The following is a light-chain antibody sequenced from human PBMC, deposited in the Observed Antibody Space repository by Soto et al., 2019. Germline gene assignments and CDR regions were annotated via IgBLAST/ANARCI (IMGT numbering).Light chain of an antibody. V-gene: IGKV1-39*01. CDR2: DAS. J-gene: IGKJ3*01. Sequence: DIQMTQSPSSLSASVGDRVTITCRASQSISNYLNWYQQKPGKAPRLLIYDASSLQSGVPSRFSGSGSGTDFTLIMSSLQPEDFAADYCQQSYSIPFTFGPGTKVDIK. CDR3: QQSYSIPFT. CDR1: QSISNY.